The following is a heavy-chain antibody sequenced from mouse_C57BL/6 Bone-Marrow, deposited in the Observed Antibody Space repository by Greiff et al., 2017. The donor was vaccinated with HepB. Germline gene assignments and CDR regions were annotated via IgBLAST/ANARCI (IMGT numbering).Heavy chain of an antibody. D-gene: IGHD2-5*01. CDR1: GFTFSDYG. CDR2: ISSGSSTI. V-gene: IGHV5-17*01. CDR3: ARYYSNYSYAKDY. J-gene: IGHJ4*01. Sequence: EVHLVESGGGLVKPGGSLKLSCAASGFTFSDYGMHWVRQAPEKGLEWVAYISSGSSTIYYADTVKGRFTISRDNAKNTLFLQMTSLRSEDTAMYYCARYYSNYSYAKDYWGQGTSVTVSS.